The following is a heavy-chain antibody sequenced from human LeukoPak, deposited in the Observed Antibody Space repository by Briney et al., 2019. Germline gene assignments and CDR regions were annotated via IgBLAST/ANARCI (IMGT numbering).Heavy chain of an antibody. CDR3: ARDLGTTPYFDY. CDR1: GFTFSSYE. D-gene: IGHD2-15*01. CDR2: ISSSGSTI. V-gene: IGHV3-48*03. Sequence: GGSLRLSCAASGFTFSSYEMNWVRQAPGKGLEWVSYISSSGSTIYYADSVKGRFTISRDNAKNSLYLQMNSLRAEDTAVYYCARDLGTTPYFDYWGQGTLVTVSS. J-gene: IGHJ4*02.